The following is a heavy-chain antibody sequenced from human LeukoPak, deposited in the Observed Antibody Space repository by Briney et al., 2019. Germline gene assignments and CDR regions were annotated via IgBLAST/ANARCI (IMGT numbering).Heavy chain of an antibody. CDR2: INHSGST. CDR1: GGSFSGYY. CDR3: ARSRTPTDFDY. Sequence: PSETLSLTCAVYGGSFSGYYWSWIRQPPGKGLEWSGEINHSGSTNYNPSLKSRVTISVDTSKNQFSLKLSSVTAADTAVYYCARSRTPTDFDYWGQGTLVTVSS. V-gene: IGHV4-34*01. J-gene: IGHJ4*02.